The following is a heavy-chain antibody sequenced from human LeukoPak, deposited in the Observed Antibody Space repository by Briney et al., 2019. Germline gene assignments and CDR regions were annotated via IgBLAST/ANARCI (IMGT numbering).Heavy chain of an antibody. D-gene: IGHD3-16*01. J-gene: IGHJ4*02. CDR3: ARVSRGDYVWGSSHHYFDY. V-gene: IGHV3-21*01. CDR1: GFTFSSYS. Sequence: GGSLRLSCAASGFTFSSYSMNWVRQAPGKGLEWVSSISSSSSYIYYADSVKGRFTISRDNAKNSLYLQMNSLRAEDTAVYYCARVSRGDYVWGSSHHYFDYWGQGTLVTVSS. CDR2: ISSSSSYI.